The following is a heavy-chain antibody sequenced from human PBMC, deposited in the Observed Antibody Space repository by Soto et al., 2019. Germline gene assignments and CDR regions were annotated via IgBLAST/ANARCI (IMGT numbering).Heavy chain of an antibody. D-gene: IGHD1-1*01. CDR2: MSHSGGT. CDR1: GGFVSSGNYY. CDR3: ARVERGTATTVVDAFDI. J-gene: IGHJ3*02. Sequence: QEQLQQWGAGLLKPSETLSLTCAVYGGFVSSGNYYWSWIRQPPGKGLEWIGEMSHSGGTHFNPSLKSRLTISVDTSKNQFSLKIRSVTAADTALYYCARVERGTATTVVDAFDIWGPGTMVTVSS. V-gene: IGHV4-34*01.